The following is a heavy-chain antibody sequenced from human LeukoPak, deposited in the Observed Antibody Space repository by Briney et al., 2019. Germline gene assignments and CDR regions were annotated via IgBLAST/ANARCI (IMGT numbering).Heavy chain of an antibody. CDR2: IYYSGST. Sequence: SETLSLTCTVSGGSISSYYWSWIRQPPGTGLEWIGYIYYSGSTNYNPSLKSRVTISVDTSKNQFSLKLSSVTAADTAVYYCARDAGGAAAGAGLDYWGQGTLVTVSS. CDR3: ARDAGGAAAGAGLDY. V-gene: IGHV4-59*01. J-gene: IGHJ4*02. CDR1: GGSISSYY. D-gene: IGHD6-13*01.